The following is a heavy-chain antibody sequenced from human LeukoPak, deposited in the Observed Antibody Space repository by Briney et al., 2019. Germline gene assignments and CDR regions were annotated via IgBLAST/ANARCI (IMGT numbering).Heavy chain of an antibody. J-gene: IGHJ4*02. Sequence: PGGSLRLSCAASGFTFSSYAMHWVRQAPGKGLEWVAVISYDGSNKYYADSVKGRFTISRDNSKNTLYLQMNSLRAEDTAVYYCGRGGYSYDSSGYYYVYGGQGTLVTVSS. CDR1: GFTFSSYA. CDR3: GRGGYSYDSSGYYYVY. V-gene: IGHV3-30-3*01. D-gene: IGHD3-22*01. CDR2: ISYDGSNK.